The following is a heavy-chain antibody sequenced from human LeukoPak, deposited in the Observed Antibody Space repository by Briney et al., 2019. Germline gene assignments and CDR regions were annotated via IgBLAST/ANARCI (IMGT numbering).Heavy chain of an antibody. CDR1: GYTLTGYY. Sequence: ASVKVSCKASGYTLTGYYMHWVRQAPGQGLGWMGWINPNSGGTNYAQKFQGRVTMTRDTSISTAYMELSRLRSDDTAVYYCARVKIQLWRTAGAYYYGMDVWGQGTTVTVSS. CDR2: INPNSGGT. CDR3: ARVKIQLWRTAGAYYYGMDV. V-gene: IGHV1-2*02. J-gene: IGHJ6*02. D-gene: IGHD5-18*01.